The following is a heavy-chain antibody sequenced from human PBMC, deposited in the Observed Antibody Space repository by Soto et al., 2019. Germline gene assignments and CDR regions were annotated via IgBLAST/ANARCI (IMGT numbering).Heavy chain of an antibody. V-gene: IGHV3-15*01. J-gene: IGHJ4*02. Sequence: EVQLVESGGGLVKPGGSLTLSCAASEFPFSNAWMSWVRQAPGKGLEWVAHIKSKTDGGTTDYAAPVKGRFTISRHDSKNTLYLQMNSLKNEDTAVYYCTTLSGGSYYFDYWGQGTLVTVSS. CDR3: TTLSGGSYYFDY. D-gene: IGHD1-26*01. CDR1: EFPFSNAW. CDR2: IKSKTDGGTT.